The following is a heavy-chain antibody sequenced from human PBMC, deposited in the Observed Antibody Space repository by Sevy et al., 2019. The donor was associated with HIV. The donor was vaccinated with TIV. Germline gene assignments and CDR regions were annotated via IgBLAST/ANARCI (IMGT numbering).Heavy chain of an antibody. V-gene: IGHV3-21*01. CDR1: GFTFSSYS. CDR2: ISSSSSYI. Sequence: GGSLRLSCEASGFTFSSYSMTWVRQAPGKGLEWVSSISSSSSYIYYADSVKGRFTISRDNAKNSLYLQMNSLRAEDTAVYYCARGSDGSGSYPFDYWGQGTLVTVSS. J-gene: IGHJ4*02. D-gene: IGHD3-10*01. CDR3: ARGSDGSGSYPFDY.